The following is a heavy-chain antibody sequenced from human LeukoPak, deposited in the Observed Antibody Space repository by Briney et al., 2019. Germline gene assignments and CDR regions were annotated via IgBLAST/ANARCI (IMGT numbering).Heavy chain of an antibody. CDR2: ITWNGGYT. V-gene: IGHV3-20*04. Sequence: GGSLRLSCAASGFIFDDYGMTWVRQAPGKGLERVSGITWNGGYTGYADSVKGRFTISRDNAKNSLYLQMNSLRAEDTALYYCAGTYYYDSSGFYPEFFQHWGQGTLVIISS. CDR3: AGTYYYDSSGFYPEFFQH. CDR1: GFIFDDYG. D-gene: IGHD3-22*01. J-gene: IGHJ1*01.